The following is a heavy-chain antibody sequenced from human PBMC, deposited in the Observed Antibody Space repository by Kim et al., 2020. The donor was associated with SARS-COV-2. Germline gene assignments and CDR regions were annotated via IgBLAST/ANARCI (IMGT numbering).Heavy chain of an antibody. V-gene: IGHV3-23*01. Sequence: GGSLRLSCAASGFTFSSYAMSWVRQAPGKGLEWVSAISGSGGSTYYADSVKGRFTISRDNSKNTLYLQMNSLRAEDTAVYYCAKDGGYCSGGSCYPSTKGYYDYMGVWGKGTTVTVSS. CDR2: ISGSGGST. CDR1: GFTFSSYA. D-gene: IGHD2-15*01. CDR3: AKDGGYCSGGSCYPSTKGYYDYMGV. J-gene: IGHJ6*03.